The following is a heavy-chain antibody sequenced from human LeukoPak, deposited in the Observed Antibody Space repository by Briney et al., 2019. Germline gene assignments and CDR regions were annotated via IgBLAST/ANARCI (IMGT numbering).Heavy chain of an antibody. CDR3: AGRRVLDASFDY. Sequence: GRSLRPSCAPSGFTVSNNYMSSVRQAPGKGLEWVSVIYSVDNTYYVESVKGRFTISRDNSKNTLFLQMNRLRAEDTAVYYCAGRRVLDASFDYWGQGTLVTVSS. V-gene: IGHV3-66*02. CDR2: IYSVDNT. D-gene: IGHD3-16*01. CDR1: GFTVSNNY. J-gene: IGHJ4*02.